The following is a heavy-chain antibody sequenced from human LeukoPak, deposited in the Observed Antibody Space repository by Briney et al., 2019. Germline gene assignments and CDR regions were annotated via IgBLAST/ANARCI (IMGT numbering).Heavy chain of an antibody. D-gene: IGHD6-6*01. CDR2: ISSSGSTI. J-gene: IGHJ3*02. Sequence: PGGSLRLSCAASGFTFSDYYMSWIRQAPGKGLEWVSYISSSGSTIYYADSVKGRFTISRDNAKNSLYLQMNSLRAEDTAVYYCPRVRNSSLDAFDIWGQGTMVTVSS. V-gene: IGHV3-11*01. CDR3: PRVRNSSLDAFDI. CDR1: GFTFSDYY.